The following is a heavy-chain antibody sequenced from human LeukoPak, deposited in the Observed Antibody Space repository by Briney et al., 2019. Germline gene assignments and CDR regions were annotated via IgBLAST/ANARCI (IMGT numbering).Heavy chain of an antibody. V-gene: IGHV4-61*05. Sequence: NPSETLSLTCTVSGGSISSSSYYWGWIRQPPGKGLEWIGYIYYSGSTNYNPSLKSRVTISVDTSKNQFSLKLSSVTAADTAVYYCARQQYSGSEFDYWGQGTLVTVSS. J-gene: IGHJ4*02. D-gene: IGHD1-26*01. CDR2: IYYSGST. CDR1: GGSISSSSYY. CDR3: ARQQYSGSEFDY.